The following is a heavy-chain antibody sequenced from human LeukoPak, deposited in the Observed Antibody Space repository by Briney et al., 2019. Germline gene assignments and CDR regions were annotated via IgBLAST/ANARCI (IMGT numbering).Heavy chain of an antibody. Sequence: GGSLRHSCAASGFTFSDYYMSWIRQAPGKGLEWVSYISSSSSYTNYADSVKGRFTISRDNAKNSLYLQMNSLRAEDTAVYYCARVGNQENFVYGGQRTVVSVSS. J-gene: IGHJ4*02. V-gene: IGHV3-11*05. CDR3: ARVGNQENFVY. CDR2: ISSSSSYT. D-gene: IGHD4-23*01. CDR1: GFTFSDYY.